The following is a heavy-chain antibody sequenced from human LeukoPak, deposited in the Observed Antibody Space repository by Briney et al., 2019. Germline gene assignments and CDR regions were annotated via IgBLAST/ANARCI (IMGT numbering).Heavy chain of an antibody. V-gene: IGHV3-53*01. Sequence: GGSLRLSCAASGFTVNNNYMTWVRQSPGKGLEWVSILYSGGSTYYADSVKGRFTISRDDSKNTVYPQMNSLRAEDTAVYYCAKRGYYFDYWGQGTLVTVSS. D-gene: IGHD6-25*01. CDR1: GFTVNNNY. CDR3: AKRGYYFDY. J-gene: IGHJ4*02. CDR2: LYSGGST.